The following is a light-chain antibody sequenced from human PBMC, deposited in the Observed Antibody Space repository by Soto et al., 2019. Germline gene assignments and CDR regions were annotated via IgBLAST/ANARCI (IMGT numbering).Light chain of an antibody. Sequence: QSALTQPASVSGSPGQSITISCTGTSSDVGGYNYVSWYQQHPGKAPKLMIYDVSNRPSGVSNRFSGSKSGNTASLTISGLQAEDEADYCCRSYTSSSTLDVFGTGTKLTVL. CDR1: SSDVGGYNY. CDR3: RSYTSSSTLDV. J-gene: IGLJ1*01. CDR2: DVS. V-gene: IGLV2-14*01.